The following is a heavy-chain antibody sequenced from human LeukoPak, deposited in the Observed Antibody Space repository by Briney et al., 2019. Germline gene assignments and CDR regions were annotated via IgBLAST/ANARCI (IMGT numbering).Heavy chain of an antibody. CDR1: GFTFSSYA. CDR2: ISDDGTKE. V-gene: IGHV3-30-3*01. CDR3: ARAGSTSAWYYFEY. Sequence: GKSLRLSCVASGFTFSSYAMHWVRQAPGKGLEWVAVISDDGTKEYYADSVKGRFTISRDNSRNTVYTSKSTLFLQMNSLRPEDTAVYYCARAGSTSAWYYFEYWGQGTLVTVSS. D-gene: IGHD6-13*01. J-gene: IGHJ4*02.